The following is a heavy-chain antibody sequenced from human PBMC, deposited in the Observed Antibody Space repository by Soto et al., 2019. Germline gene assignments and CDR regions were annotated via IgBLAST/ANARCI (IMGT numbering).Heavy chain of an antibody. CDR3: VKEGKMGVEGFDF. D-gene: IGHD1-26*01. CDR1: GFTFSDHA. J-gene: IGHJ4*02. Sequence: EVQLLESGGGLVQPGGSLRLSCATSGFTFSDHAMHWVRQAPGEGLGWVSGVRGDFVTTPYADSVKGRFTISRDNSKSTLYLQMNSLRAEDTAIYYCVKEGKMGVEGFDFWGQGTLVTVSS. CDR2: VRGDFVTT. V-gene: IGHV3-23*01.